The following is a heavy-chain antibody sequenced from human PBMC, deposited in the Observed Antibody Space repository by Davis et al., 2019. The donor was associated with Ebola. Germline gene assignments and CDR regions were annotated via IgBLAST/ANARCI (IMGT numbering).Heavy chain of an antibody. J-gene: IGHJ4*02. CDR1: GFTFNYAW. CDR3: VKWSYAWFDY. Sequence: GESLKISCAASGFTFNYAWMTWVRQAPGKGLEWVCRIKSKCDGGKADYAAPVRGRVTITREDSKNTLYQQMNSLKTEDTAVYYCVKWSYAWFDYWGQGTLVTVSS. D-gene: IGHD1-26*01. CDR2: IKSKCDGGKA. V-gene: IGHV3-15*01.